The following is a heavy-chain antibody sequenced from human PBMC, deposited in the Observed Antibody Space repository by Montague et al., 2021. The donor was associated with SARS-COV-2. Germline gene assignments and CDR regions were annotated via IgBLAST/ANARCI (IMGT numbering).Heavy chain of an antibody. CDR3: TSGREGNYNVMDV. Sequence: CAISGDSVAKNSATWNGVRQYPTRILEWLGGIYYRTKWYNDYAVSVRGRVTINPDTSKNQFSLQLNSVTPEDTAIYYCTSGREGNYNVMDVWGQGTTVTVSS. V-gene: IGHV6-1*01. J-gene: IGHJ6*02. CDR2: IYYRTKWYN. D-gene: IGHD1-1*01. CDR1: GDSVAKNSAT.